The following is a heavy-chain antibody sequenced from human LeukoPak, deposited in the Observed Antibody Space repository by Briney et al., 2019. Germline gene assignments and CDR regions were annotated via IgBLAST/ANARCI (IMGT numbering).Heavy chain of an antibody. CDR1: GYTFTGYY. V-gene: IGHV1-3*03. J-gene: IGHJ4*02. D-gene: IGHD3-22*01. CDR3: AREGDSSGYHY. Sequence: GASVKVSCKASGYTFTGYYMHWVRQAPGQGLEWMGWINAGNGNTKYSQEFQGRVTITRDTSASTAYMELSSLRSEDMAVYYCAREGDSSGYHYWGQGTLVTVSS. CDR2: INAGNGNT.